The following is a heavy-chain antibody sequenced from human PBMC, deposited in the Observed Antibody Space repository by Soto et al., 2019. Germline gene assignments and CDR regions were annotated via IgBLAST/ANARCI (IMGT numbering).Heavy chain of an antibody. CDR2: ISGDGGST. D-gene: IGHD5-18*01. CDR1: GFTFDDYA. V-gene: IGHV3-43*02. CDR3: AKGGTAMAVYYYYYYGMDV. J-gene: IGHJ6*02. Sequence: GGSLRLSCAASGFTFDDYAMHWVRQAPGKGLEWVSLISGDGGSTYYADSVKGRFTISRDNSKNSLYLQMNSLRTEDTALYYGAKGGTAMAVYYYYYYGMDVWGQGTTVTVSS.